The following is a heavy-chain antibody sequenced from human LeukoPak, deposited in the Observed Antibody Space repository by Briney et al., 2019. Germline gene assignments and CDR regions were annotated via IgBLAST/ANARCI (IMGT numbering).Heavy chain of an antibody. CDR1: GGSINSSSYY. V-gene: IGHV4-39*01. CDR3: ARHRSKWLQSSFDY. J-gene: IGHJ4*02. Sequence: PSETLSLTCTVSGGSINSSSYYWGWIRQPPGKGLEWIGSIFYSGNTYDNPSLKSRVTISVDTSKDQFSLKLNSVTAADTAVYYCARHRSKWLQSSFDYWGQGTLVTVSS. CDR2: IFYSGNT. D-gene: IGHD5-24*01.